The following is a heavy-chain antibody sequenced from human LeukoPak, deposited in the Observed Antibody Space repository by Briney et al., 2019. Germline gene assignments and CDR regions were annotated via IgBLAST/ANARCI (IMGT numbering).Heavy chain of an antibody. CDR2: IYYSGST. CDR3: ARGQSSGWSEDY. D-gene: IGHD6-19*01. J-gene: IGHJ4*02. Sequence: TSQTLSLTCTVSGGSISSGGYYWSWIRQHPGKGLEWIGYIYYSGSTYYNPSLKSRVTISVDTSKNQFSLKLSSVTAADTAVYYCARGQSSGWSEDYWGQGTLVTVSS. CDR1: GGSISSGGYY. V-gene: IGHV4-31*03.